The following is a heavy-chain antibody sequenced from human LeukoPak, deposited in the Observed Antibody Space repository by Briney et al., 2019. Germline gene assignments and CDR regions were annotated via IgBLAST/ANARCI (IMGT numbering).Heavy chain of an antibody. Sequence: GGFLRLSCAASGFTFSSYGMHWVRQAPGKGLEWVAVISYDGSNKYYADSVKGRFTISRDNSKNTLYLQMNSLRAEDTAVYYCAKEYGPTREYCSSTSCYVDYWGQGTLVTVSS. CDR2: ISYDGSNK. CDR1: GFTFSSYG. CDR3: AKEYGPTREYCSSTSCYVDY. D-gene: IGHD2-2*01. J-gene: IGHJ4*02. V-gene: IGHV3-30*18.